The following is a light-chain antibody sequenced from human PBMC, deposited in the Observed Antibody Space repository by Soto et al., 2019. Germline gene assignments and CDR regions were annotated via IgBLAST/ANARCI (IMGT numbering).Light chain of an antibody. CDR2: DVS. CDR1: SSDFGGYNY. V-gene: IGLV2-14*03. J-gene: IGLJ1*01. Sequence: QSVLTQPASVSGSPGQSITISCTGTSSDFGGYNYVSWYQQHPGKAPKLMIYDVSSRPSGVSYRFSGSKSGNTASLTISGLQAEDEADYYCSSYTSSNTRYVFGTGTRSPS. CDR3: SSYTSSNTRYV.